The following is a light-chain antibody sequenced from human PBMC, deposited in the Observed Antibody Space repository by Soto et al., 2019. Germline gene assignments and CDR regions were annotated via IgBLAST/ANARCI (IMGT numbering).Light chain of an antibody. CDR3: AAWDDSLSVL. CDR2: RNN. V-gene: IGLV1-47*01. CDR1: SSNIGSNY. J-gene: IGLJ2*01. Sequence: QSVLTQPPSASGTPGQRVTISCSGSSSNIGSNYVYWYQQLPGTAPKLLIYRNNQRPSGVPDRFSGSKSGTSASLAISGLRSEDEADYYCAAWDDSLSVLFGGETKLTVL.